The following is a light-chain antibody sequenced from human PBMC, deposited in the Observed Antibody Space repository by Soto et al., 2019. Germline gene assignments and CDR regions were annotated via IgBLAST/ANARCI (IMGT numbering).Light chain of an antibody. V-gene: IGKV3-20*01. CDR3: QHYNSYSEA. CDR1: QSVSSSY. CDR2: GAS. Sequence: EIVMTQSPATLSVSLGERATLSCRASQSVSSSYLAWYQQKPGQAPRLLIYGASSRATGIPDRFSGSGSGTDFTLTISSLQPDDFATYYCQHYNSYSEAFGQGTKVDI. J-gene: IGKJ1*01.